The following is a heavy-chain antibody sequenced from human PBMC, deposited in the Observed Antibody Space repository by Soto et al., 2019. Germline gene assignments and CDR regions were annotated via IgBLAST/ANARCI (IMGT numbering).Heavy chain of an antibody. Sequence: QVQLVQSGAEVKKPGSSVKVSCKASGGTFSSYAITWVRQAPGQGLEWMGGIIPIFGTANYAQKFQGRVTITADESTSTAYMELSSLRSEDTAVYYCARDRGPSSDHYPYWFDPWGQGTLVTVSS. CDR1: GGTFSSYA. D-gene: IGHD3-22*01. CDR2: IIPIFGTA. J-gene: IGHJ5*02. V-gene: IGHV1-69*12. CDR3: ARDRGPSSDHYPYWFDP.